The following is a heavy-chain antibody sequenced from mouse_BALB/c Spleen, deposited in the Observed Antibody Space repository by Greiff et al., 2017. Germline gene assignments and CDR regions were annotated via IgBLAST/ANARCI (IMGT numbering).Heavy chain of an antibody. D-gene: IGHD1-1*01. V-gene: IGHV5-6-4*01. J-gene: IGHJ2*01. CDR2: ISSGGSYT. CDR1: GFTFSSYT. Sequence: EVQLQQSGGGLVKPGGSLKLSCAASGFTFSSYTMSWVRQTPEKRLEWVATISSGGSYTYYPDSVKGRFTISRDNAKNTLYLQMSSLKSEDTAMYYCTRDGTVVANFDYWGQGTTLTVSS. CDR3: TRDGTVVANFDY.